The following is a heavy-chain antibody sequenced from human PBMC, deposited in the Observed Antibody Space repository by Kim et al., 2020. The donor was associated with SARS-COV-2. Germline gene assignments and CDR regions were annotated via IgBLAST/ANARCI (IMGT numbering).Heavy chain of an antibody. CDR1: GFTFSSYW. J-gene: IGHJ6*02. CDR3: ARDPVYYDSSGYYYYYYYYGMDV. Sequence: GGSLRLSCAASGFTFSSYWMHWVRQAPGKGLVWVSRINSDGSSTSYADSVKGRFTISRDNAKNTLYLQMNSLRAEDTAVYYCARDPVYYDSSGYYYYYYYYGMDVWGQGTTVTVSS. CDR2: INSDGSST. V-gene: IGHV3-74*01. D-gene: IGHD3-22*01.